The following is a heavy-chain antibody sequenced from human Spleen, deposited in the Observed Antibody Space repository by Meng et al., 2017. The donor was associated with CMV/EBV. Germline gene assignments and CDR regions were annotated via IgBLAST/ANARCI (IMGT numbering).Heavy chain of an antibody. CDR1: GGSISSYY. V-gene: IGHV4-59*01. Sequence: SETLSLTCAVSGGSISSYYWSWIRQPPGKGLEWIGYVYYSGSTKYNPSLKSRVTISVDMSENQFSLQLSSVTAADTAVYYCARDLSPDFWNGHLDYWGQGKLVTVSS. CDR2: VYYSGST. CDR3: ARDLSPDFWNGHLDY. J-gene: IGHJ4*02. D-gene: IGHD3-3*01.